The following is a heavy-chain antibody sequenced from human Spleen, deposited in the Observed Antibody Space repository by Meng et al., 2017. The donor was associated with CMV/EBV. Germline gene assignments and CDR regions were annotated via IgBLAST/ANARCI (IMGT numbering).Heavy chain of an antibody. V-gene: IGHV3-30-3*01. D-gene: IGHD2-15*01. CDR1: GFSFSTYA. Sequence: GESLKISCAASGFSFSTYAMHWVRQAPGKRLEWVAVISFDGSNRYHAEFVKGRFTISRDNSQNTLFLRMNSLRVEDTAVYFCAKDSRGYCSGSSCYGADYWGQGTLVTVSS. CDR2: ISFDGSNR. CDR3: AKDSRGYCSGSSCYGADY. J-gene: IGHJ4*02.